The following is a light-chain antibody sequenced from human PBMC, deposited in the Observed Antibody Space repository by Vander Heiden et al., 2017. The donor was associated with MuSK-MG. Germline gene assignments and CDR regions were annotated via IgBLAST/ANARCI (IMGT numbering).Light chain of an antibody. CDR3: HQYGSPPLT. Sequence: EIVLTQSPGTLSLSPGERATLSCRANQSVDSNYLAWYQQKPGQAPRLLIYGASSRATGIPDRFSGSGSGTDFTLTVSRLEPEDFAVYYCHQYGSPPLTFSKGTKVDI. CDR1: QSVDSNY. V-gene: IGKV3-20*01. CDR2: GAS. J-gene: IGKJ1*01.